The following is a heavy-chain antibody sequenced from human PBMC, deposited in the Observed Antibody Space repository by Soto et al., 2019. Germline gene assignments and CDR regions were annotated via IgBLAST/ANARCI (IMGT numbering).Heavy chain of an antibody. CDR2: VNPKRGGT. D-gene: IGHD3-3*01. Sequence: QVQLVQSGAEVRKPGASVRVSCKTYGYTFSDYFLHWVRQAPGQGPKWIGFVNPKRGGTEYSQRFQGRVTMTRDTSTNTVYMDLNWLTSEDTAVYYCARDSGIPGRFWYFDIWGRGSLVTVSS. J-gene: IGHJ2*01. CDR3: ARDSGIPGRFWYFDI. V-gene: IGHV1-2*02. CDR1: GYTFSDYF.